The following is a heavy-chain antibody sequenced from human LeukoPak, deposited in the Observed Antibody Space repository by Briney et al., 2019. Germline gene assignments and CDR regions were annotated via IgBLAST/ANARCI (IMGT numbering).Heavy chain of an antibody. Sequence: SETLSLTCTVSGGSISSSYWSWIRQPAGKGLEWIGRIYTSGRTNNNPSLKSRVTMSVDTSKNQLSLKLSSVTAADTAVYYCARGLISGARSYFYYYLDVWGKGTTVTVSS. D-gene: IGHD1-20*01. V-gene: IGHV4-4*07. CDR3: ARGLISGARSYFYYYLDV. CDR2: IYTSGRT. J-gene: IGHJ6*03. CDR1: GGSISSSY.